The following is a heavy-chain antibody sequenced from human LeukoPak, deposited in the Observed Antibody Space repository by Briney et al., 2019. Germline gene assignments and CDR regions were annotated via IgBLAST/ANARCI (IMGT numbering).Heavy chain of an antibody. CDR1: GGSISSYY. V-gene: IGHV4-59*01. CDR2: IYSSGST. CDR3: ARSGYTSGWCDY. Sequence: PSETLSLTCTVSGGSISSYYWSWIRQPAGKGLEWIGYIYSSGSTNYNPSLKSRVTISVDTSKNQFSLKLSSVTAADTAVYFCARSGYTSGWCDYWGQGTLVTVSS. J-gene: IGHJ4*02. D-gene: IGHD6-19*01.